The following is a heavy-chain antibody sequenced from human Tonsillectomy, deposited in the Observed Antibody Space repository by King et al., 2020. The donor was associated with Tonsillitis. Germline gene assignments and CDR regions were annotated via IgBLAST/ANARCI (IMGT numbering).Heavy chain of an antibody. D-gene: IGHD3-3*01. Sequence: VQLQQWGAGLLKPSETLSLTCAVYGGSFNEYFWSWIRQPPGKGLEWIGEVSHSGSTNYNPSLKIRVSISVDTSKNQFSLKLSSVTAADTAVYYCARGKYDVWSGYPDYFDYWGRGTLVTVSS. CDR2: VSHSGST. J-gene: IGHJ4*03. CDR1: GGSFNEYF. CDR3: ARGKYDVWSGYPDYFDY. V-gene: IGHV4-34*01.